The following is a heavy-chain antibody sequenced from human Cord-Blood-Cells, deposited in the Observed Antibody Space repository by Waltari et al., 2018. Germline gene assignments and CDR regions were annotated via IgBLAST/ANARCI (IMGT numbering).Heavy chain of an antibody. CDR2: IYSIGST. CDR1: CGSISSSSYY. CDR3: ARPRDFCSGDDHDAFDI. V-gene: IGHV4-39*01. Sequence: QLQLQESGPGLVQPSETLSLTCTVPCGSISSSSYYWGWIRQPPGKGLELIGSIYSIGSTYDNPSANGRVTISVENSKSQFSLTLSSGTAADAAEYYCARPRDFCSGDDHDAFDIWGQGTMVTVSS. J-gene: IGHJ3*02. D-gene: IGHD3-3*01.